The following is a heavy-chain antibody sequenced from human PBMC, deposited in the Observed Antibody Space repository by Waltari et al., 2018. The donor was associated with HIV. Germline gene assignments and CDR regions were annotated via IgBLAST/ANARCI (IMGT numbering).Heavy chain of an antibody. D-gene: IGHD6-19*01. CDR3: ARNSPRSVAGDSMDY. J-gene: IGHJ4*02. CDR1: GFSFSSHW. V-gene: IGHV3-7*01. CDR2: IKQDGTEE. Sequence: EVQLVESGGGLVQPGGSLRLSCAASGFSFSSHWMTWVRQASGKGLEWVANIKQDGTEEHYVDSVKGRFTISRDNSKNTLYLQMNSLRAEDTAVYYCARNSPRSVAGDSMDYWGQGTLVTVSS.